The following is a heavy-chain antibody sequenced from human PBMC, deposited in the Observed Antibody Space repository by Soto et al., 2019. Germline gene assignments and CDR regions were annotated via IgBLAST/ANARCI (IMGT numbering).Heavy chain of an antibody. CDR1: GYTFTGYY. CDR3: ARGDSWYSSSPGEVGFAP. D-gene: IGHD6-6*01. CDR2: INPNSGGT. Sequence: QVQLVQSGAEVKKPGASVKVSCKASGYTFTGYYMHWVRQAPGQGLEWMGWINPNSGGTNYAQKFQGRVTMTRDTSISTAYMELSRLRSEDTAVYYCARGDSWYSSSPGEVGFAPWGQGTLVTVSS. V-gene: IGHV1-2*02. J-gene: IGHJ5*02.